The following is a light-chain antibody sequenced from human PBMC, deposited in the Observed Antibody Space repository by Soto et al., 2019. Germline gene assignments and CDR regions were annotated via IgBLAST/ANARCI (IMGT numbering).Light chain of an antibody. V-gene: IGKV1-39*01. J-gene: IGKJ4*01. CDR2: AAS. Sequence: IPMTQSPSSLSASVGDRVTNTCPANKSISSYLNWNQQKPWKAPKHLLYAASSLQSGVPSRFSGSGSGTDFTLTICSLQPEDCATLYCHQSYSTPLTFGGGTKVVIK. CDR3: HQSYSTPLT. CDR1: KSISSY.